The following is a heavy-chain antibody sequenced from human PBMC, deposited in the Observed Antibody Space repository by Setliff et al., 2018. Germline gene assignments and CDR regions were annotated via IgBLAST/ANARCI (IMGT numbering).Heavy chain of an antibody. CDR2: INSDGSST. CDR3: ARDHYYDSSHGMDV. V-gene: IGHV3-74*01. CDR1: GFTFSRYW. Sequence: RLSCAASGFTFSRYWMHWVRQAPGKGLVWVSRINSDGSSTSYADSVKGRFTISRDNAKNTLYLQMNSLRAEDTAVYYCARDHYYDSSHGMDVWGQGTTVTVSS. J-gene: IGHJ6*02. D-gene: IGHD3-22*01.